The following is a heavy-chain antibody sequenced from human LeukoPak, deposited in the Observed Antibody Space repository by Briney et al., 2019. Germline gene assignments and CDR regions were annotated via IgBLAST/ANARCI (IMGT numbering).Heavy chain of an antibody. CDR2: ISYDGSNK. D-gene: IGHD3-22*01. Sequence: GRSLRLSCAASGFTFSSYAMHWVRQAPGKGLEWVAVISYDGSNKYYADSVKGRFTISRDNSKNTLYLQMNSLRAEDTAVYYCAIDKDGVITIYFDYWGQGTLVTVSS. J-gene: IGHJ4*02. V-gene: IGHV3-30-3*01. CDR1: GFTFSSYA. CDR3: AIDKDGVITIYFDY.